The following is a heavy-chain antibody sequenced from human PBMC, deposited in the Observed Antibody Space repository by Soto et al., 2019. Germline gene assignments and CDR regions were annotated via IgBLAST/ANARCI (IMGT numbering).Heavy chain of an antibody. Sequence: SATLSLTCAYSGGSISSYDWSWIRPPAGKGLEWIGRIYTSGSTNYNPSLKSRVTMSVDTSKNQFSLKLSSVTAADTAVYYCARDNDSSGYYFDDWCHGTMGTV. D-gene: IGHD3-22*01. J-gene: IGHJ4*01. V-gene: IGHV4-4*07. CDR3: ARDNDSSGYYFDD. CDR2: IYTSGST. CDR1: GGSISSYD.